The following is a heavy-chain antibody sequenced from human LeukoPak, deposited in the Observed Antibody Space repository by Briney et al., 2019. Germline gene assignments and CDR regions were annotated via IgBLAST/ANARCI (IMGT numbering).Heavy chain of an antibody. V-gene: IGHV1-2*06. J-gene: IGHJ4*02. D-gene: IGHD5-12*01. CDR3: AREATDVGSDY. Sequence: ASVKVSCKASGYTFTGYYMHWVRQAPGQGLEWMGRINPNSGGTNYAQKFQGRVTMTRDTSISTAYMELSSLRSEDTAVYYCAREATDVGSDYWGQGTLVTVSS. CDR1: GYTFTGYY. CDR2: INPNSGGT.